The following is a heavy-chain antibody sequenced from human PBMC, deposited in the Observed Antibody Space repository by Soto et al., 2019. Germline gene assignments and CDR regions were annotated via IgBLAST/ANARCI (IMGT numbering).Heavy chain of an antibody. J-gene: IGHJ5*02. CDR3: TRVGSSGWYLGWFDP. CDR2: IRSKAYGGTT. Sequence: GSLRLSCTASGFTFGDYAMSWFRQAPGKGLEWVGFIRSKAYGGTTEYAASVKGRFTISRDDSKSIAYLQMNSLKTEDTAVYYCTRVGSSGWYLGWFDPWGQGTLVTVSS. CDR1: GFTFGDYA. V-gene: IGHV3-49*03. D-gene: IGHD6-19*01.